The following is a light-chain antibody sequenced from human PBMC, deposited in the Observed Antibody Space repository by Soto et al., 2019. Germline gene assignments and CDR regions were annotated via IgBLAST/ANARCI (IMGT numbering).Light chain of an antibody. V-gene: IGKV1-9*01. CDR1: QGISSS. Sequence: DIQLTQSPSFLSASVGDRVIITCRASQGISSSLAWYQQKPGKASKLLIYPASTLQSGVPSRFSGSGSGTDFALTISSLQPEDFATYYCQRLNTSPPYTFGQGTKLEIK. CDR2: PAS. J-gene: IGKJ2*01. CDR3: QRLNTSPPYT.